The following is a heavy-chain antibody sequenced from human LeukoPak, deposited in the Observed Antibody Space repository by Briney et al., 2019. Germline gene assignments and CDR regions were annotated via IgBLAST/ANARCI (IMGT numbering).Heavy chain of an antibody. Sequence: GESLKSSCKGXGXXFTGYWIGWVRXMPXXGLEWMGIIYPGDSDTRYSPSFQGQVTISADKSISTAYLQWSSLKASDTAMYYCXXQRXWSGSQNWFEPWGQGTLVTVSS. V-gene: IGHV5-51*01. J-gene: IGHJ5*02. CDR2: IYPGDSDT. D-gene: IGHD3-3*01. CDR3: XXQRXWSGSQNWFEP. CDR1: GXXFTGYW.